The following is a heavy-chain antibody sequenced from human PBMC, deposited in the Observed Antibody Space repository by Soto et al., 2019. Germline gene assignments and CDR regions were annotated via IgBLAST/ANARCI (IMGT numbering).Heavy chain of an antibody. CDR1: GFIFSSYA. Sequence: PGGSLRLSCAASGFIFSSYAMSWVRQAPWKGLEWVSAISGSGGSTYYADSVKGRFTISRDNSKNTLYLQMNSLRADDTAVYYCARDMSGGTYNYYYGMDVWGQGTTVTV. CDR3: ARDMSGGTYNYYYGMDV. J-gene: IGHJ6*02. V-gene: IGHV3-23*01. CDR2: ISGSGGST. D-gene: IGHD1-26*01.